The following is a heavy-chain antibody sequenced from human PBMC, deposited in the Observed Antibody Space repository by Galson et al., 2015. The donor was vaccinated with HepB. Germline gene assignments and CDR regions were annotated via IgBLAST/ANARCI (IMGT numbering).Heavy chain of an antibody. V-gene: IGHV1-69*13. CDR2: IIPIFGTA. CDR3: ARELSRLGSGYDWAY. D-gene: IGHD5-12*01. Sequence: SVKVSCKASGGAFSSYAISWVRQAPGQGLEWMGGIIPIFGTANYAQKFQGRVTIAADESTSTAYMELSSLRSEDTAVYYCARELSRLGSGYDWAYWGQGTLVTVSS. J-gene: IGHJ4*02. CDR1: GGAFSSYA.